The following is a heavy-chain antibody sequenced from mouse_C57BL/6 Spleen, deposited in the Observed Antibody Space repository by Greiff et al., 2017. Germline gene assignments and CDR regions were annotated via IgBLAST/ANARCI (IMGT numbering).Heavy chain of an antibody. V-gene: IGHV1-64*01. CDR3: ARSNSSYYDDYYAMDY. Sequence: QVQLKQTGAELVKPGASVKLSCKASGYTFTSYWMHWVKQRPGQGLEWIGMIHPNSGSTNYNEKFKSKATLTVDKSSSTAYMQLSRLTSEDSAVYYCARSNSSYYDDYYAMDYWSQGTSVTVSS. D-gene: IGHD2-4*01. CDR2: IHPNSGST. J-gene: IGHJ4*01. CDR1: GYTFTSYW.